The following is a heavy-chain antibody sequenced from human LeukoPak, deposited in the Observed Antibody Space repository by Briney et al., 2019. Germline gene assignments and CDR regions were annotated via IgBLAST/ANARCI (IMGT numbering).Heavy chain of an antibody. CDR2: IYYSGST. V-gene: IGHV4-59*01. CDR1: GGSISSYY. Sequence: PETLSLTCTVSGGSISSYYWSWIRQPPGKGLEWIGYIYYSGSTNYNPSLKSRVTISVDTSKNQFSLKLSSVTAADTAAYYCARRVKGGVISDDAFDIWGQGTMVTVSS. CDR3: ARRVKGGVISDDAFDI. J-gene: IGHJ3*02. D-gene: IGHD3-10*01.